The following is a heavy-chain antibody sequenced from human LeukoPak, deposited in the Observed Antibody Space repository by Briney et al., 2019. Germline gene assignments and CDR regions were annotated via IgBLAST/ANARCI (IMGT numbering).Heavy chain of an antibody. CDR1: GFSVSNNY. CDR2: IYSGGAT. D-gene: IGHD4-23*01. J-gene: IGHJ4*02. CDR3: ARGGGGGNPFDY. V-gene: IGHV3-53*01. Sequence: GGSLRLSCAVSGFSVSNNYMSWVRQAPGKGLAWVSVIYSGGATYYADSVKGRFTISRDNYKNTLYLQMNSLRAEDTAVYYCARGGGGGNPFDYWGQGTLVTVSS.